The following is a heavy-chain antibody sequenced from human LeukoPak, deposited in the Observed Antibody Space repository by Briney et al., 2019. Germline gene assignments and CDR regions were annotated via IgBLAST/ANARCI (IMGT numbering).Heavy chain of an antibody. CDR3: ARVEFISMRLPHETSAFDI. Sequence: GASVKVSCKASGYTFTSYGISWVRQAPGQGLEWMGWISAYNGNTNYAQKLQGRVTMTTDTSTSTAYMELRSLRSDDTAVYYCARVEFISMRLPHETSAFDIWGQGTMVTVSS. CDR2: ISAYNGNT. D-gene: IGHD3-10*01. V-gene: IGHV1-18*01. J-gene: IGHJ3*02. CDR1: GYTFTSYG.